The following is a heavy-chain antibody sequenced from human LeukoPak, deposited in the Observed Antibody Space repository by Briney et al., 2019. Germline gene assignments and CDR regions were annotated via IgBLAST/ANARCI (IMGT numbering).Heavy chain of an antibody. CDR1: GFTFSDYY. CDR2: ISSSSSYT. CDR3: ARVYYDSSGYDYTFDY. Sequence: GGSLRLSCAASGFTFSDYYMSWIRQAPGKGLEWVSYISSSSSYTNYADSVKGRFTISRDNAKNSLYLQMNSLRAEDTAVYYCARVYYDSSGYDYTFDYWGQGTLVTVSS. J-gene: IGHJ4*02. D-gene: IGHD3-22*01. V-gene: IGHV3-11*03.